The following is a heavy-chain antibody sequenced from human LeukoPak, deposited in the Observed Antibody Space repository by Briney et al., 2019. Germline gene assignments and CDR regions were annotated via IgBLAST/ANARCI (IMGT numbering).Heavy chain of an antibody. CDR3: AGGFDSRKVGY. CDR2: INHSGST. Sequence: PSETLSLTCAVYGGSFSGYYWSWIRQPPGKGLEWIGEINHSGSTNYNPSLKSRVTISVDTSKNQFSLKLSSVTAADTAVYYCAGGFDSRKVGYWGQGTLVTVSS. J-gene: IGHJ4*02. D-gene: IGHD3-22*01. V-gene: IGHV4-34*01. CDR1: GGSFSGYY.